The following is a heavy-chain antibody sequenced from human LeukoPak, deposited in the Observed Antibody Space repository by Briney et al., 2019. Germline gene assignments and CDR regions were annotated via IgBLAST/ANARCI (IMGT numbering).Heavy chain of an antibody. CDR3: ARRDGGANYWYFDV. CDR2: IFPGDSDT. J-gene: IGHJ2*01. CDR1: GYXFTNYW. V-gene: IGHV5-51*01. Sequence: GESLKISCNGSGYXFTNYWICWVRQMPGEGLEWMGIIFPGDSDTRYSPSFEGQVTISVDRSITTAYLQWSSLKASDSAMYYCARRDGGANYWYFDVWGRGTLVTVSS. D-gene: IGHD2-15*01.